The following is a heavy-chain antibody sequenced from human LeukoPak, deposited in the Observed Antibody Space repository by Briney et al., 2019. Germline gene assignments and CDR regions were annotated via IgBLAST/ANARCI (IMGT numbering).Heavy chain of an antibody. J-gene: IGHJ5*02. CDR3: ARHNTIFGVVGNLDP. CDR2: IYPGDSDT. D-gene: IGHD3-3*01. Sequence: GESLQISCKASGYTFTNYWIAWVRQMPGKGLEWMGIIYPGDSDTRYSPSFQGQVTISADKSISTAYLQWSSLKASDTAMYYCARHNTIFGVVGNLDPWGQGTLVTVSS. CDR1: GYTFTNYW. V-gene: IGHV5-51*01.